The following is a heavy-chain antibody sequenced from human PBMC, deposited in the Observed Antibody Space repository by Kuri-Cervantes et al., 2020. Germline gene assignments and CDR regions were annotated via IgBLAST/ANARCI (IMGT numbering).Heavy chain of an antibody. J-gene: IGHJ4*02. CDR3: ARRWRWRRGGDPDY. D-gene: IGHD2-15*01. CDR1: GYTFTSYG. V-gene: IGHV1-18*01. CDR2: ISAYNGNT. Sequence: ASVKVSCKASGYTFTSYGISWVRQAPGQGREWMGWISAYNGNTNYAQKLQGRVTMTRNTSISTAYMELSSLRSEDTAVYYCARRWRWRRGGDPDYWGQGTLVTVSS.